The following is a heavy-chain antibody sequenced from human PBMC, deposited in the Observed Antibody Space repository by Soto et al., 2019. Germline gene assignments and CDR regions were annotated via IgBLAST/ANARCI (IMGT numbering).Heavy chain of an antibody. CDR2: INHSGST. CDR1: GVSISGYY. CDR3: AITSRFDY. J-gene: IGHJ4*02. V-gene: IGHV4-34*01. D-gene: IGHD6-6*01. Sequence: QVLLQQWGAGLLKPSETLSLTCAVYGVSISGYYWSWIRQPPGKGLEWIGEINHSGSTNYNPSLKSRVTMSVDTSKNQFSLKLSSVTAADTAVYYCAITSRFDYWGQGTLVTVSS.